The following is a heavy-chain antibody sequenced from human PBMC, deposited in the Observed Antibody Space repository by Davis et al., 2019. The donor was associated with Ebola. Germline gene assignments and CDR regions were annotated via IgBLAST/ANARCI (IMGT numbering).Heavy chain of an antibody. CDR2: IYPDDSDT. V-gene: IGHV5-51*01. D-gene: IGHD4-23*01. Sequence: PGGSLRLSCKGFGYSFTSYWIGWVRQMPGKGLEWMGIIYPDDSDTRYSPSFQGQVTISADKSISTAYLRWSSLKASDTAMYYCARRTHRNSRFDYWGRGTLVTVSS. CDR3: ARRTHRNSRFDY. CDR1: GYSFTSYW. J-gene: IGHJ4*02.